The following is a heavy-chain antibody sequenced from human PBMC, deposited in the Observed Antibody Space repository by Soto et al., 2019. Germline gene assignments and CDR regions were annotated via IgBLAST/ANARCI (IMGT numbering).Heavy chain of an antibody. Sequence: QVQLVQSGAEVKKPGSSVKVSCKASGGTFSSYAISWVRQAPGQGLEWMGGIIPIFGTANYAQKFQGRVTISADDSLSKGYVAPRSLSFEDTAVYYWAILEGPAAKNWFDPWGQGTLVTVSS. V-gene: IGHV1-69*01. CDR3: AILEGPAAKNWFDP. J-gene: IGHJ5*02. CDR1: GGTFSSYA. CDR2: IIPIFGTA.